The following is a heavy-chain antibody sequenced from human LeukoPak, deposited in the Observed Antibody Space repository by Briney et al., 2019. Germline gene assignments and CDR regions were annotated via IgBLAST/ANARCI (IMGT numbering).Heavy chain of an antibody. J-gene: IGHJ5*02. D-gene: IGHD3-3*01. CDR2: IYHSGST. Sequence: SETLSLTCAVSGGSISSSNWWSWVRQPPGKGLEWIGEIYHSGSTNYNPSLKSRVTISVDESKNQFSLKLSSVTAADTAVYYCAVWSGYYRDRWFDPWGQGTLVTVSS. CDR1: GGSISSSNW. CDR3: AVWSGYYRDRWFDP. V-gene: IGHV4-4*02.